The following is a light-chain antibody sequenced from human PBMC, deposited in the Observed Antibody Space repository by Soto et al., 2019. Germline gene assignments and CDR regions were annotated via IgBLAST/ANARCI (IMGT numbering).Light chain of an antibody. CDR1: QSFTSNY. CDR2: DAS. J-gene: IGKJ1*01. CDR3: HQYGSSPWT. Sequence: EIVLTQSPGTLSLSPGERATLSCRASQSFTSNYLAWYQQKPGQTPRLLIYDASTRATGIPDRVSGGGSGTDFTLTINRVEPEDSAVYYCHQYGSSPWTFGQGTKVEI. V-gene: IGKV3-20*01.